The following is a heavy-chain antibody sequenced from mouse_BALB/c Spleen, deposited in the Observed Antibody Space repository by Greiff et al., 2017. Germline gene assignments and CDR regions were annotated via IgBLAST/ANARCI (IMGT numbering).Heavy chain of an antibody. CDR1: GFTFSSFG. D-gene: IGHD1-1*01. Sequence: EVKLVESGGGLVQPGGSRKLSCAASGFTFSSFGMHWVRQAPEKGLEWVAYISSGSSTIYYADTVKGRFTISRDNPKNTLFLQMTSLRSEDTAMYYCARSGDYYGSSSDYWGQGTTLTVSS. J-gene: IGHJ2*01. V-gene: IGHV5-17*02. CDR2: ISSGSSTI. CDR3: ARSGDYYGSSSDY.